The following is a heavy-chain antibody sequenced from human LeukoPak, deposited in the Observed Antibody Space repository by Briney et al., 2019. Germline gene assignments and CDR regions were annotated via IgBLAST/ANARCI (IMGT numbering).Heavy chain of an antibody. J-gene: IGHJ4*02. CDR1: GFTFSDYA. V-gene: IGHV3-23*01. D-gene: IGHD4-23*01. CDR3: AKRSQGNSRALDY. Sequence: GGSLRLSCAASGFTFSDYAITWVRQAPGKGLEWVSAISGSGGTTYYADSVKGRFTISRDNSKNTLYLQMNSLRAEDTAIYFCAKRSQGNSRALDYWGQGTLVTVSS. CDR2: ISGSGGTT.